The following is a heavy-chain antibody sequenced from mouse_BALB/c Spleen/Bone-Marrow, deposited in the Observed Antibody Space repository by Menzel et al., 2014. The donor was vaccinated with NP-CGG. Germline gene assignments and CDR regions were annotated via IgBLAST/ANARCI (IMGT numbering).Heavy chain of an antibody. CDR1: GFNIKDTY. J-gene: IGHJ1*01. Sequence: EVKLQESGAELVKPGASVKLSCTASGFNIKDTYIHWVMQRPEQGLAWTGRIDPASGDTKFDPKFQGKATITADTSSNTAYLQVTSLTSEDTAVYYCARVNPWYFDVWGAGTTVTVSS. CDR3: ARVNPWYFDV. D-gene: IGHD2-2*01. V-gene: IGHV14-3*02. CDR2: IDPASGDT.